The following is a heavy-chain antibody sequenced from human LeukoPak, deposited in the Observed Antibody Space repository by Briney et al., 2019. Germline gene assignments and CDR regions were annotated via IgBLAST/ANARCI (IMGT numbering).Heavy chain of an antibody. CDR1: GFTFSSYA. CDR3: AGVYDYYGSGSSFFAYYYYYGMDV. Sequence: PGRSLRLSCAAPGFTFSSYAMHWVRQAPGKGLEWVAVISYDGSNKYYADSVKGRFTISRDNSKNTLYLQMNSLRAEDTAVYYCAGVYDYYGSGSSFFAYYYYYGMDVWGQGTTVTVSS. D-gene: IGHD3-10*01. CDR2: ISYDGSNK. V-gene: IGHV3-30-3*01. J-gene: IGHJ6*02.